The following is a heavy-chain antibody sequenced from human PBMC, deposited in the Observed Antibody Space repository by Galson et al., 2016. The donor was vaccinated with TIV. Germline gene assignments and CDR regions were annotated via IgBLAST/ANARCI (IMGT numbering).Heavy chain of an antibody. D-gene: IGHD4-17*01. V-gene: IGHV1-2*04. CDR3: ARIVYGSSALDV. CDR2: INPKSGDT. CDR1: GYTFTSYG. Sequence: SVKVSCKASGYTFTSYGFGWVRQAPGQGLEWMGWINPKSGDTSYAQKFQDWVNMTRDMSISTVYMELSRLRSDDTAVYYCARIVYGSSALDVWGQGTTVTVSS. J-gene: IGHJ6*02.